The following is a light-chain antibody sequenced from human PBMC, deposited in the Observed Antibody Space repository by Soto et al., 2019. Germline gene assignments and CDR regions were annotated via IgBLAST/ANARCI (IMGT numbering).Light chain of an antibody. CDR1: QSVSNN. J-gene: IGKJ1*01. CDR2: GAS. Sequence: VMTQSPATLSLSPGERATLSCRASQSVSNNYLAWYQQKPGQAPRLLLYGASTRATGIPARFSGSGSGTEFTLTISSLQSEDFAVYYCQQYNNWPWTFGQGTKVDIK. CDR3: QQYNNWPWT. V-gene: IGKV3-15*01.